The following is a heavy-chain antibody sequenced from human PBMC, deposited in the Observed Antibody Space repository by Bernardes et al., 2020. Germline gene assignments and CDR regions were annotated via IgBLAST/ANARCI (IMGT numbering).Heavy chain of an antibody. CDR1: GFSFNDAW. Sequence: GGSLRLSCAVSGFSFNDAWMTWVRQTPGKGLEWLGRIKSASQGATTDYCAPVRGRFTISRRDSEKTVSIQLNSLKIEDTGIYFCTMGFCNVTVCSWDDAFAFWGHGTMVTVSS. D-gene: IGHD2-15*01. CDR2: IKSASQGATT. CDR3: TMGFCNVTVCSWDDAFAF. V-gene: IGHV3-15*01. J-gene: IGHJ3*01.